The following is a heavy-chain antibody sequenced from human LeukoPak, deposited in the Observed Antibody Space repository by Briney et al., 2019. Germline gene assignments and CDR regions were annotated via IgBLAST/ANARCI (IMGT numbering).Heavy chain of an antibody. V-gene: IGHV1-18*01. CDR1: GYTFTSYG. D-gene: IGHD6-19*01. CDR3: AREQGIAVTNWFDP. Sequence: ASVKVSCKASGYTFTSYGISWVRQAPGQGLEWMGRISAYNGNTNYAQKLQGRVTMTTDTSTSTAYMELRSLRSDDTAVYYCAREQGIAVTNWFDPWGQGTLVTVSS. CDR2: ISAYNGNT. J-gene: IGHJ5*02.